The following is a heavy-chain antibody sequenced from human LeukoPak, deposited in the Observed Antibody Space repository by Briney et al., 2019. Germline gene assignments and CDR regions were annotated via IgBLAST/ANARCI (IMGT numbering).Heavy chain of an antibody. D-gene: IGHD2-15*01. J-gene: IGHJ4*02. Sequence: GGSLRLSCAASGFTFSSYEMNWVRQAPGKGLEWVSYISSSGSTIYYADSVKGRFTISRDNAKNSLYLQMNSLRAEDTAVYYCARARPGYCSGGSCYEFDYWGQGTLVTVSS. V-gene: IGHV3-48*03. CDR2: ISSSGSTI. CDR1: GFTFSSYE. CDR3: ARARPGYCSGGSCYEFDY.